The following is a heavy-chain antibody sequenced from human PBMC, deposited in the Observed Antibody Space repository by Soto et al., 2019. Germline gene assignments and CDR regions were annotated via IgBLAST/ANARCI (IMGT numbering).Heavy chain of an antibody. D-gene: IGHD1-26*01. Sequence: EVQLVESGGGLVQPGGSLRLSCAASGFTFSSYEMNWVRQAPGKGLEWVSYISSGGSTIYYAASVKGRFTISRDNAKNSLDLQMSSRRAEDTAVYYCARDPTGGSFDYYFDYWGQGTLVTVSS. V-gene: IGHV3-48*03. CDR2: ISSGGSTI. J-gene: IGHJ4*02. CDR1: GFTFSSYE. CDR3: ARDPTGGSFDYYFDY.